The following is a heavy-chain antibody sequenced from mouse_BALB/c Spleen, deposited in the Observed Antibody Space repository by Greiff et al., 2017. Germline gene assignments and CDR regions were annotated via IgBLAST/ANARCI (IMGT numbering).Heavy chain of an antibody. J-gene: IGHJ4*01. D-gene: IGHD2-3*01. V-gene: IGHV7-3*02. CDR3: GRYPDGYYAMDY. CDR1: GFTFTDYY. Sequence: EVQGVESGGGLVQPGGSLRLSCATSGFTFTDYYMSWVRQPPGKALEWLGFIRNKANGYTREYSASVKGRFTISRDNSQSILYLQMNTLSAEDSATYYCGRYPDGYYAMDYWGQGTSVTVSS. CDR2: IRNKANGYTR.